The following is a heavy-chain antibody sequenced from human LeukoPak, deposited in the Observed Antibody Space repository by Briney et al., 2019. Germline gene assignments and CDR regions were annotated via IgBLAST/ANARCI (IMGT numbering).Heavy chain of an antibody. J-gene: IGHJ6*03. Sequence: SETLSLTCTVSGGTISSSSYYWGWIRQPPGKGLEWIGSIYYSGSTYYNPFLKSRVTISVDTSKNQFSLKMSSVTAADTAVYYCARNPGFYYYYMDVWGKGTTVTVSS. CDR1: GGTISSSSYY. CDR2: IYYSGST. V-gene: IGHV4-39*07. CDR3: ARNPGFYYYYMDV.